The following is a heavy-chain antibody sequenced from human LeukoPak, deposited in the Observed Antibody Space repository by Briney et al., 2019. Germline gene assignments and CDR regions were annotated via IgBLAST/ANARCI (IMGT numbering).Heavy chain of an antibody. CDR3: QSRFLEWLLDY. J-gene: IGHJ4*02. V-gene: IGHV4-39*01. CDR2: IYDSVST. CDR1: GGSISSNNYF. D-gene: IGHD3-3*01. Sequence: PSETLSLTCTVSGGSISSNNYFWGWIRQPPGTGLEWIGSIYDSVSTYYNPSLKSRVTISVDTSKNQFSLKLNSVTAADTAMYYCQSRFLEWLLDYWGQGTLVTVSS.